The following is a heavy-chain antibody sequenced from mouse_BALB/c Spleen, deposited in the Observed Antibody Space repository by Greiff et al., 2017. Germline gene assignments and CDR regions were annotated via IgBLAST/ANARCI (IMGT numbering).Heavy chain of an antibody. V-gene: IGHV1S81*02. CDR3: ARGTRYGY. CDR1: GYTFTSYW. CDR2: INPSNGRT. J-gene: IGHJ4*01. Sequence: QVQLQQPGAELVKPGASVKLSCKASGYTFTSYWMHWVKQRPGQGLEWIGEINPSNGRTNYNEKFKSKATLTVDKSSSTAYMQLSSLTSEDAAVYYCARGTRYGYWGQGTSVTVSS. D-gene: IGHD1-1*02.